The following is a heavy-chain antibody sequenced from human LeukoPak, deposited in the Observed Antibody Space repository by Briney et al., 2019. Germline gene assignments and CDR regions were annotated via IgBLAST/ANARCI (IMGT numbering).Heavy chain of an antibody. V-gene: IGHV3-7*01. D-gene: IGHD3-10*01. CDR3: ARVRYYYGSGSLPL. CDR2: IKQDGSEE. CDR1: GFTFSSYW. Sequence: GGSLRLSCAASGFTFSSYWMSWVRQAPGKGLEWVANIKQDGSEEYYVDSVKGRFTISRDNAKNSLYLQMNSLRAEDTAVYYCARVRYYYGSGSLPLWGQGTLVTVSS. J-gene: IGHJ4*02.